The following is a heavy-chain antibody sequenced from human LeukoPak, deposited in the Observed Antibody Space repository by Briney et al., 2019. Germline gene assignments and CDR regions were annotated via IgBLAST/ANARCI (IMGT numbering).Heavy chain of an antibody. Sequence: SETLSLTCTVPGGSISSSSYYWGWIRQPPGKGLEWIGSIYYSGSTYYNPSLKSRVTISVDTSKNQFSLKLSSVTAADTAVYYCATEYSSGWFHYWGQGTLVTVSS. J-gene: IGHJ4*02. CDR3: ATEYSSGWFHY. D-gene: IGHD6-19*01. CDR2: IYYSGST. V-gene: IGHV4-39*07. CDR1: GGSISSSSYY.